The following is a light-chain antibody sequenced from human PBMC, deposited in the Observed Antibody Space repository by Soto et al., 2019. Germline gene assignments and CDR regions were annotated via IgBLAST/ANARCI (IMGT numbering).Light chain of an antibody. J-gene: IGKJ1*01. V-gene: IGKV1-9*01. CDR1: QGINSF. Sequence: QLPQSPSSLSASVVDRVTMTCRASQGINSFLAWYQQKPGKAPKLLIYAAYTLQSGVQSRFSGSGSGTEFTLTIRSMQHDDFETYYCKKYNSYYLKVGKGTTVDIK. CDR2: AAY. CDR3: KKYNSYYLK.